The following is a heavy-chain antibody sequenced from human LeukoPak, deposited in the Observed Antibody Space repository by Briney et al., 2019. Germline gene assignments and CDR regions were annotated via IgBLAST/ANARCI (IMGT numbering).Heavy chain of an antibody. CDR3: ARNTAPGYGLLV. CDR2: IHPNSGAT. CDR1: GYTFTVYY. Sequence: ASVKDSCKASGYTFTVYYIQWVRQAPGQGFEWMGWIHPNSGATGYAQNFQGRVTMTRDTSISTAYKDLSRLRSDDTAVYYCARNTAPGYGLLVCGEGPPVTVSS. J-gene: IGHJ6*04. V-gene: IGHV1-2*02. D-gene: IGHD5-18*01.